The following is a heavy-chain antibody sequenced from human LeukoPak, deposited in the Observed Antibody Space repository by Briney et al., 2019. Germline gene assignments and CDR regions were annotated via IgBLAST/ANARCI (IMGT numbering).Heavy chain of an antibody. CDR1: GYTFTSYA. D-gene: IGHD6-13*01. J-gene: IGHJ5*02. Sequence: ASVKVSCKASGYTFTSYAMHWVRQAPGQRLEWMGWINAGNGNTKYSQKFQGRVTITRDTSASTAYMELSSLRSEDTAVYYCARVYRGIAAAGITFDPWGQGTLVTVSS. CDR3: ARVYRGIAAAGITFDP. V-gene: IGHV1-3*01. CDR2: INAGNGNT.